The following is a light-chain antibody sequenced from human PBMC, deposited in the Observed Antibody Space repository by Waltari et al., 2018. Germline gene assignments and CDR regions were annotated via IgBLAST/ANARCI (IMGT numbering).Light chain of an antibody. Sequence: DIQLTQSLSSLSAAVGDRVTITCQATQDITTSLNWFQQKPGKVPQLLIYDASSLQAGVPSRFSGTGSGTAFSFTITSLQPEDSATYYCQHYHSLPYTFGRGTKLQIK. CDR3: QHYHSLPYT. CDR1: QDITTS. V-gene: IGKV1-33*01. J-gene: IGKJ2*01. CDR2: DAS.